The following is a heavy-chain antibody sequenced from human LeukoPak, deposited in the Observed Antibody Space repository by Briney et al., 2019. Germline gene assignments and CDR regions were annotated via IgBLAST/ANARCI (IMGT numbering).Heavy chain of an antibody. V-gene: IGHV3-33*06. CDR1: GFTFSSYG. Sequence: GRSLRLSCAASGFTFSSYGMHWVRQAPGKGLEWVAVIWYDGSNKYYADSEKGRFTISRDNSKNTLYLQMNSLRAEDTAVYYCAKTRAAMVANYYFDYWGQGTLVTVSS. J-gene: IGHJ4*02. CDR2: IWYDGSNK. CDR3: AKTRAAMVANYYFDY. D-gene: IGHD5-18*01.